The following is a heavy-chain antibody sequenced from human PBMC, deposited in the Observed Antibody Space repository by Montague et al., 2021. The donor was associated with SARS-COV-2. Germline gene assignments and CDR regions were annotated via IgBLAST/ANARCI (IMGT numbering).Heavy chain of an antibody. CDR3: VGQLLFHYYGMDV. Sequence: SLRLSCAASGFTFSSYAMHWVRQAQGKGLEWVAVISYDGSNKYYADSVKGRFTISRDNSKNTLYLQMNSLRAEDTAVYYCVGQLLFHYYGMDVWGQGTTVTVSS. CDR1: GFTFSSYA. D-gene: IGHD2-2*01. CDR2: ISYDGSNK. J-gene: IGHJ6*02. V-gene: IGHV3-30*04.